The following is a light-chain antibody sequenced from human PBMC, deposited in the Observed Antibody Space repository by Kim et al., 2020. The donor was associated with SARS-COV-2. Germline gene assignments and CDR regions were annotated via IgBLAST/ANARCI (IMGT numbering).Light chain of an antibody. Sequence: SAYVGDRVTITCQASQDIKNFLNWFQQKPGKAPKLLIYQTSTLEEGVPSRFSGSGSGTHFTFTINSLEAEDIGTYYCLQYDTLPYIFGQGTKLEIK. V-gene: IGKV1-33*01. CDR3: LQYDTLPYI. CDR2: QTS. J-gene: IGKJ2*01. CDR1: QDIKNF.